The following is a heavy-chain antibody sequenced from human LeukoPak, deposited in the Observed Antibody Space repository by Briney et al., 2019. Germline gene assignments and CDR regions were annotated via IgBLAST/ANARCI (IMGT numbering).Heavy chain of an antibody. V-gene: IGHV3-21*01. CDR2: ISSSSSYI. D-gene: IGHD3-16*01. CDR1: GFTFSSYS. Sequence: PGGSLRLSCAASGFTFSSYSMNWVRQAPGKGLEWVSSISSSSSYIYYADSVKGRFTISRDNAKNSLYLQMNSLRAEDTAVYYRASLSSGIWYYGMDVWGQGTTVTVSS. J-gene: IGHJ6*02. CDR3: ASLSSGIWYYGMDV.